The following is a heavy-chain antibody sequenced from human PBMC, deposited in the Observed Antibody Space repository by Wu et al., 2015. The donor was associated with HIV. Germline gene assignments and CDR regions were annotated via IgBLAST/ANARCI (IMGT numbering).Heavy chain of an antibody. CDR3: ATERTVAITHFDS. V-gene: IGHV1-69*04. D-gene: IGHD3-22*01. Sequence: QVQLEQSGAEVKKPGSSVKVPCKTSGDTFNFYALNWVRQAPGQGLEWMGRIVPILGITNYAQIFQGRFTMTADRFTNTAYMELSSLRSDDTAVYYCATERTVAITHFDSWDQGTLVTVSS. CDR1: GDTFNFYA. J-gene: IGHJ4*02. CDR2: IVPILGIT.